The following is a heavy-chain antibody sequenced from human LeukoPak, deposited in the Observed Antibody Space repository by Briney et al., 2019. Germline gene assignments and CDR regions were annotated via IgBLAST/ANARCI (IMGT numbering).Heavy chain of an antibody. CDR1: GVTVSSNH. V-gene: IGHV3-23*01. CDR3: ARESSGYLYYSEY. CDR2: ISESGGYT. J-gene: IGHJ4*02. Sequence: GGSLRLSCAVSGVTVSSNHMSWVRQAPGKGLEWVSAISESGGYTNYADSVKGRFTVSRDNSKNTLYLQMNTLRAEDTAVYYCARESSGYLYYSEYWGQGTLVTVSS. D-gene: IGHD3-22*01.